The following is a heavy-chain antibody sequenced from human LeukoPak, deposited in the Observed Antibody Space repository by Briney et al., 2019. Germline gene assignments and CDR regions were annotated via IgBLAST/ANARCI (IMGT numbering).Heavy chain of an antibody. J-gene: IGHJ4*02. Sequence: ETLSLTCTVSGGSISSSYWSWIRQPPGKGLEWVSYISSSSSTIYYADSVKGRFTISRDNAKNSLYLQMNSLRAEDTAVYYCARAPYYYDSSGYPYWGQGTLVTVSS. CDR2: ISSSSSTI. D-gene: IGHD3-22*01. CDR3: ARAPYYYDSSGYPY. CDR1: GGSISSSY. V-gene: IGHV3-48*01.